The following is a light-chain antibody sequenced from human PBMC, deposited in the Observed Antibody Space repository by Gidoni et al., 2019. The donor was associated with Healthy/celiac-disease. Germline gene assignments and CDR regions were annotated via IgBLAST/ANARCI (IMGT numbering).Light chain of an antibody. J-gene: IGLJ2*01. V-gene: IGLV3-25*03. CDR3: QSADSSCLV. CDR1: ALPKQY. CDR2: QDS. Sequence: SYELTQPPSVAVSPGQTARITCSGDALPKQYAYWYQQKPGQAPVLVIYQDSERPSGIPERFSGSSSGTTVTLTLSGVQAEDEADYYCQSADSSCLVFGGGTKLTVL.